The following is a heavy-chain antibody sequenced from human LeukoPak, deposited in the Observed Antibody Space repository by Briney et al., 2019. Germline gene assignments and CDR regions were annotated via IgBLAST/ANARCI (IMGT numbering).Heavy chain of an antibody. J-gene: IGHJ6*02. V-gene: IGHV4-4*07. CDR3: ARDLREYCSGGSCYYYYGMDV. CDR1: GGSMSNYY. D-gene: IGHD2-15*01. CDR2: IYPSGST. Sequence: SETLSLTCTVSGGSMSNYYWSWIRQPAGKGLEWIGRIYPSGSTNYSPSLKSRLTMSLDTSKNQFSLRLSSVTAADTAVYYCARDLREYCSGGSCYYYYGMDVWGQGTTVTVSS.